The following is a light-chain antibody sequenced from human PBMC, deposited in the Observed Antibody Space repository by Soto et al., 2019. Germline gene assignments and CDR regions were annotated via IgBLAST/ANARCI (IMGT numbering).Light chain of an antibody. CDR2: AAS. CDR1: QGISSY. J-gene: IGKJ1*01. CDR3: QQLNNYSWT. Sequence: DIQLTQSPSFLSASVGDRVTITCRASQGISSYLAWYQQKPEKAPKLLIYAASTLQSGVPSRFSGSGSGTEFTLTISSLQPEDFATYYCQQLNNYSWTFGQGTKVEIK. V-gene: IGKV1-9*01.